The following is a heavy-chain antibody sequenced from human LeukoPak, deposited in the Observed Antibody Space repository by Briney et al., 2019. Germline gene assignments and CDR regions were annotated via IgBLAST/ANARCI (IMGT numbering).Heavy chain of an antibody. CDR3: ARDTFTMVRGVIRKNWFDP. V-gene: IGHV4-4*07. CDR1: GGSISSYY. CDR2: IYTSGST. D-gene: IGHD3-10*01. J-gene: IGHJ5*02. Sequence: SETLSLTCTVSGGSISSYYWSWIRQPAGKGLEWIGRIYTSGSTNYNPSLKSRVTMSVDTSKNQFSLKLSSVTAADTAVYYCARDTFTMVRGVIRKNWFDPWGQGTLFTVSS.